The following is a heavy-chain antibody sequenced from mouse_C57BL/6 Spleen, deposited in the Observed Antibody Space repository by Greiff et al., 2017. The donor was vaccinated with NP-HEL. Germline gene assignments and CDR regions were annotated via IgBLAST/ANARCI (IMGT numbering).Heavy chain of an antibody. Sequence: QVQLQQSGAELVKPGASVKISCKASGYAFSSYWMNWVKQRPGKGLEWIGQIYPGDGDPNYNGKFKGKATLTADKSSSTAYMQLSSLTSEDSAVYFCARSGDGYYDFDDWGQGTTLTVSS. CDR3: ARSGDGYYDFDD. D-gene: IGHD2-3*01. CDR2: IYPGDGDP. CDR1: GYAFSSYW. J-gene: IGHJ2*01. V-gene: IGHV1-80*01.